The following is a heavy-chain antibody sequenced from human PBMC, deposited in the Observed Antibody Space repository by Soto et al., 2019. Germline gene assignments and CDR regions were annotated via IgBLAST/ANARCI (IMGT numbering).Heavy chain of an antibody. D-gene: IGHD2-21*01. J-gene: IGHJ4*02. V-gene: IGHV3-21*01. CDR2: ISRGSDYI. Sequence: EVQMVEFGGGLVKPGGSLRLSCAASGFTFSSYTMNWVRQAPGKGLEWVSSISRGSDYIYYADSVKGRFTISRDNAQNSLYLQMNTLRAEDTAVYYCARALNGGNSEEGYWGQGTLGPVSS. CDR3: ARALNGGNSEEGY. CDR1: GFTFSSYT.